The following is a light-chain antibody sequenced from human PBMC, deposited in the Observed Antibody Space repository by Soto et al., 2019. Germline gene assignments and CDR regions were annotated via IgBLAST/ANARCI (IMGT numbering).Light chain of an antibody. V-gene: IGKV3-20*01. CDR2: ETP. J-gene: IGKJ1*01. CDR3: QQYGTSPST. Sequence: EIVLTQSPGTLPLSLGERATLSCRASQSFSSSYLAWDQQKPGPAPRLLIYETPSRATGIPDRFSGSGSQTDFTLTISSLEPEDFAVYYCQQYGTSPSTFGQGTKVDIK. CDR1: QSFSSSY.